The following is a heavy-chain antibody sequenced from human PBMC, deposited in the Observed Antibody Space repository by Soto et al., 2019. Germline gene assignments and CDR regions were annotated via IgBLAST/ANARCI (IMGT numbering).Heavy chain of an antibody. CDR2: ISYDGSNK. Sequence: QVQLVESGGGVVQPGRSLRLSCAASGFPFTTYGMHWVREGPGKGLEWVAVISYDGSNKYYADYVEGRFTISRDNSKNTLYLQMNSLRPEDTALYYCVGGQYYFDYRGQGTLVTVSS. CDR3: VGGQYYFDY. D-gene: IGHD3-10*01. V-gene: IGHV3-30*03. J-gene: IGHJ4*02. CDR1: GFPFTTYG.